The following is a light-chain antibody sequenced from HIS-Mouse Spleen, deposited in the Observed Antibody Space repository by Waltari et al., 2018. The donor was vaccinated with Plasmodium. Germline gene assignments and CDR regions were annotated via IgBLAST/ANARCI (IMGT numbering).Light chain of an antibody. J-gene: IGKJ3*01. CDR2: GAS. CDR3: QQYNNWSFT. V-gene: IGKV3-15*01. CDR1: QSVSSN. Sequence: EIVMTQSPATLSVSPGERATLSCRASQSVSSNFAWYQQKPGLAPRRLSDGASTRATGIPARFSGSGSGTEFTLTISGLQSEDFAVYYCQQYNNWSFTFGPGTKVDIK.